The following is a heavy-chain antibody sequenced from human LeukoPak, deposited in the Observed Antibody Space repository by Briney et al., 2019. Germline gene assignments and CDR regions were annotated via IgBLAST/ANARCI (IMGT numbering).Heavy chain of an antibody. Sequence: ASETLSLTCTVSGGSIRSFYWSWIRQPAGKGLEWIGRIYASGSTNYNPSLKSRVTMSVDTSKNQFSLKVSSVTAADTAVYFCARESNYGSYYYCMDVWGKGTTVTVSS. CDR1: GGSIRSFY. V-gene: IGHV4-4*07. J-gene: IGHJ6*03. CDR3: ARESNYGSYYYCMDV. CDR2: IYASGST. D-gene: IGHD4-11*01.